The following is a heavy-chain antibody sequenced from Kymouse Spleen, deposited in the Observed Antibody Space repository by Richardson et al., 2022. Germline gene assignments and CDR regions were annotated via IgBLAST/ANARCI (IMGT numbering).Heavy chain of an antibody. D-gene: IGHD3-10*01. J-gene: IGHJ5*02. Sequence: QVQLQESGPGLVKPSETLSLTCTVSGGSISSYYWSWIRQPPGKGLEWIGYIYYSGSTNYNPSLKSRVTISVDTSKNQFSLKLSSVTAADTAVYYCARDGSGSYDWFDPWGQGTLVTVSS. CDR1: GGSISSYY. V-gene: IGHV4-59*01. CDR3: ARDGSGSYDWFDP. CDR2: IYYSGST.